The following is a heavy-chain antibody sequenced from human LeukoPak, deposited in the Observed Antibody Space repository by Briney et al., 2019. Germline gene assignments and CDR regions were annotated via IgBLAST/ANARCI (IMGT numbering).Heavy chain of an antibody. Sequence: PGGSLRLSCAASGFTFSSYDMHWVRQATGKGLEWVSAIGTAGDTYYPGSVKGRFTISRDNSKNTLYLQMNSLRAEDTAVYYCAKGTSGYYMEYGYDYWGQGTLVTVSS. CDR3: AKGTSGYYMEYGYDY. CDR1: GFTFSSYD. D-gene: IGHD3-3*01. V-gene: IGHV3-13*01. J-gene: IGHJ4*02. CDR2: IGTAGDT.